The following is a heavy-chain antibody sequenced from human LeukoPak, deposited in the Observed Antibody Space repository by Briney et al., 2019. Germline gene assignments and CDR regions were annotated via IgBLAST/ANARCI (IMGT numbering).Heavy chain of an antibody. J-gene: IGHJ4*02. D-gene: IGHD1-26*01. CDR1: GYTFTAYI. Sequence: ASVKVSCKSSGYTFTAYIMHWVRQVPGQGLEWMGWVDLNNGGTNYAQKFRGRVTMTRDTSITTAYMELTSLTSDDTAVYHCARDRIGGPTPFDYWGQGNLVTVSS. V-gene: IGHV1-2*02. CDR2: VDLNNGGT. CDR3: ARDRIGGPTPFDY.